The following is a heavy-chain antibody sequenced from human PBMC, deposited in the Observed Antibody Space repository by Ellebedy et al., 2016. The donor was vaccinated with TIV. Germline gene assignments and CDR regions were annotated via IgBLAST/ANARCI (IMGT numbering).Heavy chain of an antibody. CDR1: GFTFSRHW. CDR3: ARDREVSSSWSRGNDY. Sequence: GESLKISCAASGFTFSRHWMHWIRQAPGKGLVWLSRINGDGGFTSHADFVKGRFTISRDNAKNTLYLQMKSLRAEDTAVYYCARDREVSSSWSRGNDYWGQGTLVTVSS. V-gene: IGHV3-74*01. D-gene: IGHD6-13*01. J-gene: IGHJ4*02. CDR2: INGDGGFT.